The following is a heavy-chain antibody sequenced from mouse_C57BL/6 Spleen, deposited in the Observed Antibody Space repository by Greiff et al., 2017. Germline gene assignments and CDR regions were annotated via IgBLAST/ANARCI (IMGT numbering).Heavy chain of an antibody. Sequence: QVQLKESGPELVKPGASVKISCKASGYAFSSSWMNWVKRRPGKGLEWIGRIYPGDGDTNYNGKFKGKATLTADKSSSTAYMQRSSLTYEDSEVYVCARNGYTWFAYWGQGTLVTVSA. CDR1: GYAFSSSW. D-gene: IGHD2-2*01. CDR3: ARNGYTWFAY. CDR2: IYPGDGDT. V-gene: IGHV1-82*01. J-gene: IGHJ3*01.